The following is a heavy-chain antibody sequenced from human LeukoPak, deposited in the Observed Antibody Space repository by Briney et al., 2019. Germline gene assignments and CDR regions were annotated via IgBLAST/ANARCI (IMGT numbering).Heavy chain of an antibody. CDR1: GFTFSSYA. CDR3: AKDYSGTYFRGADH. Sequence: GGSLRLSCAASGFTFSSYAMSWVRQAPGKGLEWVSTITGNGGTAFYADSVKGRFTISRDNSKNTLYLQMNSLRAEDTAVYYCAKDYSGTYFRGADHWGQGTLVTVSS. J-gene: IGHJ4*02. CDR2: ITGNGGTA. D-gene: IGHD1-26*01. V-gene: IGHV3-23*01.